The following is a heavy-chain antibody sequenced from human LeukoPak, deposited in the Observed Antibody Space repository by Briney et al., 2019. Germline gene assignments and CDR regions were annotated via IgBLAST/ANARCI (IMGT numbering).Heavy chain of an antibody. CDR1: GYTLTELS. Sequence: ASVKVSCKVSGYTLTELSMHWVRQAPGKGLEWMGGFDPEDGETIYAQKFQGRVTMTEDTSTDTAYMELSSLRSEDTAVYYCATDFGSSYGDYYFDYWGQGTLVTVSS. J-gene: IGHJ4*02. V-gene: IGHV1-24*01. CDR2: FDPEDGET. D-gene: IGHD4-17*01. CDR3: ATDFGSSYGDYYFDY.